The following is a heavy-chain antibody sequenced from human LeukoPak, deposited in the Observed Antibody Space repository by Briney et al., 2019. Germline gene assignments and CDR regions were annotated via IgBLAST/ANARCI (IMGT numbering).Heavy chain of an antibody. CDR2: ISSNGGST. Sequence: GGSLRLSCAASGFTFSSYAMHWVRQAPGKGLEYVSAISSNGGSTYYANSVKGRFTISRDNSKNTLYLQMGSLRAEDMAVYYCARDPAVAGNSYMDVWGKGTTVTVSS. CDR3: ARDPAVAGNSYMDV. D-gene: IGHD6-19*01. V-gene: IGHV3-64*01. J-gene: IGHJ6*03. CDR1: GFTFSSYA.